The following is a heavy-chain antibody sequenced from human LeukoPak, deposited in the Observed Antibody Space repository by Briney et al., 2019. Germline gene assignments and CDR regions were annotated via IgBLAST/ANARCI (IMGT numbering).Heavy chain of an antibody. V-gene: IGHV3-21*01. J-gene: IGHJ4*02. CDR3: VRDPLGGHFDY. Sequence: GGSLRLSCAASGFTLSSFSMNWVRQAPGKGLEWVSYISSSTSNISYADSVKGRFTISRDNAKNSLHLQMTSLRAEDTAIYYCVRDPLGGHFDYWGQGTLVTVSS. CDR2: ISSSTSNI. CDR1: GFTLSSFS.